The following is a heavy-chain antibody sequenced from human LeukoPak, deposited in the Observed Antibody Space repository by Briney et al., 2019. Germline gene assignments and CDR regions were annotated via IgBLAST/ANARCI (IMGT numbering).Heavy chain of an antibody. J-gene: IGHJ4*02. D-gene: IGHD5-18*01. CDR2: IVPILGTA. V-gene: IGHV1-69*13. Sequence: SVKVSCKAPGGSFGRYAISWVRQAPGQGLEWMGGIVPILGTANYAQKFQGRVTITADDSTGTAYMELTSLRSADTAVYYCARSQGYSYGSSYWGQGTLSPSPQ. CDR1: GGSFGRYA. CDR3: ARSQGYSYGSSY.